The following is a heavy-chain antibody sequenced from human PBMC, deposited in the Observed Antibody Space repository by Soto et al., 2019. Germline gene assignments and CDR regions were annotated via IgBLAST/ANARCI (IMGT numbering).Heavy chain of an antibody. CDR2: INEDGSEK. CDR3: ARCGSYGFVWFYYYAMDL. CDR1: GFVLTNHW. Sequence: PEGSLRLSCVLAGFVLTNHWMVSVREVPGKGLERLANINEDGSEKDYLDSGKGRCTISRDNAKNSLYLQMSSPRAEDTAVYYCARCGSYGFVWFYYYAMDLWGQGTGHRLL. D-gene: IGHD5-18*01. J-gene: IGHJ6*02. V-gene: IGHV3-7*01.